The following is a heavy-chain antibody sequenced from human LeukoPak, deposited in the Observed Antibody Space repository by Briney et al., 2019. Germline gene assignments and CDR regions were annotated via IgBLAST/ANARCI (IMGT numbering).Heavy chain of an antibody. Sequence: SETLSLTCAVYGGSFSGYYWSWIRQPPGKGLEWIGEINHSGSTNYNPSLKSRVTISVDTSKNQFSLKLSSVTAADTAVYYCAREWLSGYYYPTSYFDYWGQGTLVTVSS. D-gene: IGHD3-3*01. CDR1: GGSFSGYY. V-gene: IGHV4-34*01. CDR3: AREWLSGYYYPTSYFDY. J-gene: IGHJ4*02. CDR2: INHSGST.